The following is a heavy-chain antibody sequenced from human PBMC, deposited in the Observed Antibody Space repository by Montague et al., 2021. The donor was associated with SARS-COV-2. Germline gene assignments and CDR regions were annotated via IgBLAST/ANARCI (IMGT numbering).Heavy chain of an antibody. D-gene: IGHD3-3*01. CDR3: ARGGEYYGAPDYEYAMDV. Sequence: SETLSLTCTVSGGSISPYYWSWIRQPPGKGLECIGYTYYSGSTNYNPSLKSRVTISIDTSKKQFSLKLSSVTAADAAVYYCARGGEYYGAPDYEYAMDVWGQGTMVTVSS. J-gene: IGHJ6*02. CDR2: TYYSGST. CDR1: GGSISPYY. V-gene: IGHV4-59*12.